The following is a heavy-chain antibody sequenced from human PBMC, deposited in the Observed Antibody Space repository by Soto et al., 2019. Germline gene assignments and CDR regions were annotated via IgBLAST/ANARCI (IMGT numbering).Heavy chain of an antibody. CDR2: IYYSGST. CDR1: GGSISSYY. Sequence: SETLSLTCTVSGGSISSYYWSWIRQPPGKGLEWIGYIYYSGSTDYNPSLKSRVTVSVDTSKNQFSLKLSSVTAADTAVYYCARGFSGWYYFDYWGQGTLVTVSS. CDR3: ARGFSGWYYFDY. D-gene: IGHD6-19*01. V-gene: IGHV4-59*01. J-gene: IGHJ4*02.